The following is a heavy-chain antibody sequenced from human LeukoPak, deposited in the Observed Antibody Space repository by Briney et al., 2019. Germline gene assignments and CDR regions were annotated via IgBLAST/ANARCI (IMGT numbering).Heavy chain of an antibody. Sequence: GGSLRLSCAASGFTFSSYSMNWVRQAPGKGLEWVSGISGSGGRTYYADSVKGRFSISRDNSKNTLYLQMNSLRGEDTAVYYCARARAAPGTQYTYWGQGTLVTVSS. V-gene: IGHV3-23*01. CDR2: ISGSGGRT. CDR3: ARARAAPGTQYTY. J-gene: IGHJ4*02. D-gene: IGHD6-13*01. CDR1: GFTFSSYS.